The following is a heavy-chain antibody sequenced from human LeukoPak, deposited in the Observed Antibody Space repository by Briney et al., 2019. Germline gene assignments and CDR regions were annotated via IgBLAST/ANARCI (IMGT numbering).Heavy chain of an antibody. V-gene: IGHV4-34*01. D-gene: IGHD2-2*01. CDR1: SGSLSGYY. J-gene: IGHJ5*02. CDR2: IIYSGST. CDR3: ARGYQLLWGGWLDP. Sequence: SETLSLTCAVYSGSLSGYYWSRIRQPPGKGLEWIGEIIYSGSTNYNPSLKNRVTISIDTSKNQLSLKLNSLTAADTAVYYCARGYQLLWGGWLDPWGQGTLVTVSS.